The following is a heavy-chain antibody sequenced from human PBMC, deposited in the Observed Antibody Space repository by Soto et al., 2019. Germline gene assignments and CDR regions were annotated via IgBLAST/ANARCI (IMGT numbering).Heavy chain of an antibody. Sequence: QLQLQESGPGLVKPSETLALTCTISGGSISSSAHYWGWIRQPPGKGLEWIGSIYYSGSTYYNPSRQSRVTIAAGTATNQFSLRLSSVTAADTAVYYSHRPSYISTGYHGYFHVWGQGTMVTVSS. J-gene: IGHJ3*01. CDR1: GGSISSSAHY. CDR3: HRPSYISTGYHGYFHV. V-gene: IGHV4-39*01. CDR2: IYYSGST. D-gene: IGHD3-22*01.